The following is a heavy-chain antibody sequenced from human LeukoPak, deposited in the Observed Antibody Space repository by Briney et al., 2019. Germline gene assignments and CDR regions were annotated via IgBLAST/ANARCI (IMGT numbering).Heavy chain of an antibody. J-gene: IGHJ4*02. D-gene: IGHD1-26*01. CDR3: ARRGTIDSGRPWN. CDR2: MHYSGST. Sequence: SETLSLTCTVSGGSISSGDYYWSWIRQPPGKGLEWIGSMHYSGSTYYNQSLKSRVTISVDTSKNQFSLRVSSVTAADTALYYCARRGTIDSGRPWNWGQGTLVTVSS. CDR1: GGSISSGDYY. V-gene: IGHV4-39*01.